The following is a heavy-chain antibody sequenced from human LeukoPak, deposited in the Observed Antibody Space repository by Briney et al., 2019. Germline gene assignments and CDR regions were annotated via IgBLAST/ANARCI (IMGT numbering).Heavy chain of an antibody. Sequence: GASVKVSCKASGYTFTNYDINWVRQAPGQGLEWMAWINPNSGGTNVGQKFQGRVTMTRDTSTNAVYMELSSLSSGDTAVYYCARSAEKCNNGVCFTDYYMDIWGKGTTVTVSS. D-gene: IGHD2-8*01. CDR3: ARSAEKCNNGVCFTDYYMDI. V-gene: IGHV1-2*02. CDR2: INPNSGGT. J-gene: IGHJ6*03. CDR1: GYTFTNYD.